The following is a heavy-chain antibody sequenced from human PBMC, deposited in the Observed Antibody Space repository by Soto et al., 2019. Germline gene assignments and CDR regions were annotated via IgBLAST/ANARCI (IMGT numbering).Heavy chain of an antibody. CDR1: GTSVRHFY. D-gene: IGHD3-3*01. Sequence: SETLSLTCKVSGTSVRHFYWSWIRQSAGKGLEWIGRIYSTGTTNFNPSLKSRLTMSMDMSKNQVSLNLTSVTAAATAVYYCVRDRADFSSTYYHYFSVWGHGTLVTVSS. J-gene: IGHJ1*01. CDR3: VRDRADFSSTYYHYFSV. CDR2: IYSTGTT. V-gene: IGHV4-4*07.